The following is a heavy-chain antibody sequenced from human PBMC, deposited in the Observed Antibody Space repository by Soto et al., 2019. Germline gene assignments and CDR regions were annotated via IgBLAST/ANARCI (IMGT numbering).Heavy chain of an antibody. CDR3: AREHDFWSGHYYYYGMDV. J-gene: IGHJ6*02. Sequence: SETLSLTCTVSGGSISSYYWSWIRQPPGKGLEWIGYIYYSGSTNYNPSLKSRVTISVDTSKNQFSLKLSSVTAADTAVYYCAREHDFWSGHYYYYGMDVWGQGTTVTVS. CDR2: IYYSGST. V-gene: IGHV4-59*01. CDR1: GGSISSYY. D-gene: IGHD3-3*01.